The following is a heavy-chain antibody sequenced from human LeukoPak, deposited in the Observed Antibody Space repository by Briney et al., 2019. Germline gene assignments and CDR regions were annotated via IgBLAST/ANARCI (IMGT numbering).Heavy chain of an antibody. V-gene: IGHV4-38-2*01. CDR3: ARYDSRGSASTKFDY. J-gene: IGHJ4*02. CDR1: GYSLGKNYY. CDR2: IYGRAST. Sequence: PSETLSLTCAVSGYSLGKNYYWGWIRQSPGKGLEWIGRIYGRASTSYNPSLMNRVTMPVDTSKNHFSLQLTSVTAADTAVYYCARYDSRGSASTKFDYWGPGIQVTVSS. D-gene: IGHD3-3*01.